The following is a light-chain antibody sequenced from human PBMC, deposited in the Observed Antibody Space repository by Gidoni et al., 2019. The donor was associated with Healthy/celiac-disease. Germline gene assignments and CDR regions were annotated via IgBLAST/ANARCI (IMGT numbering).Light chain of an antibody. Sequence: IVMTQSPASLAVSLVERATINCNSSQSVLYSTNNKNYLAWYQQKPGQPPKLLIYWASTRESGVPDRFSGSGSGTDFTLTISSLQADDVAVYYCQQYYSTPYTFGQGTKLEIK. CDR3: QQYYSTPYT. J-gene: IGKJ2*01. CDR2: WAS. V-gene: IGKV4-1*01. CDR1: QSVLYSTNNKNY.